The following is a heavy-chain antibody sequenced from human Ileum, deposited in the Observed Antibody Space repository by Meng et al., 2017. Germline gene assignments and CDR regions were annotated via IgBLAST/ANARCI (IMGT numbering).Heavy chain of an antibody. J-gene: IGHJ4*02. CDR3: ARDHWGSLDY. V-gene: IGHV4-61*08. CDR2: AST. Sequence: QVQLQESGPGLVRPSETLSLICAVSGGSVSSSGYQWGWLRQPPGKGLEWIGYASTNYNPSLKSRVTISVDTSKNQFSLKLTSVTAADTAVYYCARDHWGSLDYWGQGVLVTVSS. D-gene: IGHD7-27*01. CDR1: GGSVSSSGYQ.